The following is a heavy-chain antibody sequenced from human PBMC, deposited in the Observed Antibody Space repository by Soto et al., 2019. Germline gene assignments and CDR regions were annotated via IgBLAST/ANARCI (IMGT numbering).Heavy chain of an antibody. V-gene: IGHV1-69*13. J-gene: IGHJ5*02. D-gene: IGHD3-9*01. CDR1: AGTFSSYA. Sequence: XSVKVSCKASAGTFSSYAISWVRQAPGQGLEWMGGIIPIFGTANYAQKFQGRVTITADESTSTAYMELSSLRSEDTAVYYCARQLRYFEFDTWGQGTLVTGSS. CDR3: ARQLRYFEFDT. CDR2: IIPIFGTA.